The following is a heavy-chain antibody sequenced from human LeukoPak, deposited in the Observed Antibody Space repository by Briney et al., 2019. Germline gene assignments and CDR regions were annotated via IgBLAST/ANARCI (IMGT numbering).Heavy chain of an antibody. CDR2: IIPIFGTA. CDR1: GGTFSSYA. V-gene: IGHV1-69*05. J-gene: IGHJ4*02. D-gene: IGHD6-19*01. Sequence: SVKVSCKASGGTFSSYAISWVRQAPGQGFEWMGRIIPIFGTANYAQKFQGRVTITTDESTSTAYMELSSLRSEDTAVYYCAKTPIPGIAVAEDYWGQGTLVTVSS. CDR3: AKTPIPGIAVAEDY.